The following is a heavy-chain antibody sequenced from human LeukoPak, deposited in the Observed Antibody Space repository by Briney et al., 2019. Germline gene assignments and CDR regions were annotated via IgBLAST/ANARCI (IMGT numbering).Heavy chain of an antibody. Sequence: PGRSLRLSCAASGFTFSNYGMHWVRQAPGKGLGWVALIWYDGSNKYYADSVKGRFTISRDNSKNTLYLQMNSLRAEDTAVYYCAGSYYNVFDYWGQGTLVTVSS. CDR3: AGSYYNVFDY. CDR1: GFTFSNYG. D-gene: IGHD3-10*01. V-gene: IGHV3-33*01. J-gene: IGHJ4*02. CDR2: IWYDGSNK.